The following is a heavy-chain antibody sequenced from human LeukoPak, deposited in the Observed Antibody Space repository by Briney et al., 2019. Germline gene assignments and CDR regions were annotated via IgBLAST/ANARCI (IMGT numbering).Heavy chain of an antibody. J-gene: IGHJ6*03. Sequence: SETLSLTCAVYGGSFSGYYWSWIRQPPGKGLEWIGEINHSGSTNYNPSLKSRVTISVDTSKNQFSLKLSSVTAADTAVYYCARNIRFLEWLFPNGNYYYMDVWGKGTTVTVSS. D-gene: IGHD3-3*01. CDR2: INHSGST. CDR1: GGSFSGYY. V-gene: IGHV4-34*01. CDR3: ARNIRFLEWLFPNGNYYYMDV.